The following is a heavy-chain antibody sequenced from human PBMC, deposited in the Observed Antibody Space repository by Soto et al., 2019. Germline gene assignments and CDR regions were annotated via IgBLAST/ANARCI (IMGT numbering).Heavy chain of an antibody. CDR1: GFTFSIYA. CDR3: AKDSVSRNGIYDALDI. D-gene: IGHD3-3*01. V-gene: IGHV3-23*01. Sequence: GGSLRLSCATSGFTFSIYAMSWVRQAPGEGPEWVSTIGGGDNTFYADSVKGRFTISRDDSKNTLYLQMDNLRVEDTAIYFCAKDSVSRNGIYDALDIWGQGTVVTVSS. J-gene: IGHJ3*02. CDR2: IGGGDNT.